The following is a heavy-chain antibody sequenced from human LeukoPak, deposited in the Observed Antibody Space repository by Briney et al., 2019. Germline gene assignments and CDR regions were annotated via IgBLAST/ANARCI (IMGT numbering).Heavy chain of an antibody. Sequence: GGSLRLSCAASGFTFSSYAMSWVRQAPGKGLEWVSAISGSGGTTYYADSVKGRFTISRDNSKNTLYLQMNSLRAEDTAVYYCAKDQQLVRAYDYWGKGILVTVSS. D-gene: IGHD6-13*01. CDR1: GFTFSSYA. CDR2: ISGSGGTT. CDR3: AKDQQLVRAYDY. V-gene: IGHV3-23*01. J-gene: IGHJ4*02.